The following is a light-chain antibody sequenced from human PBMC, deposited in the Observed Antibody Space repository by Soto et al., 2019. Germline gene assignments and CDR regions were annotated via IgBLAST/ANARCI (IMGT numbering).Light chain of an antibody. Sequence: EVVMTQSPATLSVSPGERATLSCRASRGIGSTLAWYQQKPGQTPRLLIYDTSTRATGVPARFIGSASGTEFTLTIXXXXSEDFAIYYCQHYVTWPLAFGGGTRVENK. CDR3: QHYVTWPLA. CDR1: RGIGST. V-gene: IGKV3-15*01. J-gene: IGKJ4*01. CDR2: DTS.